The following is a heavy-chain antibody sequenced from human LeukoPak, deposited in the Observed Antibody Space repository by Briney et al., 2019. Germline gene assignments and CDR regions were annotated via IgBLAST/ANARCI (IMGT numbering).Heavy chain of an antibody. CDR3: ARGLVGRYMDV. D-gene: IGHD3/OR15-3a*01. J-gene: IGHJ6*03. CDR1: GGSINYSSYY. CDR2: IDYTGNT. Sequence: SETLSLTCTVSGGSINYSSYYWGWIRQSPGKGLEWIGSIDYTGNTYYNPSLKSRVTISVDTSKNQFSLKLNSVTAADTAVYYCARGLVGRYMDVWGKGTTVTVSS. V-gene: IGHV4-39*01.